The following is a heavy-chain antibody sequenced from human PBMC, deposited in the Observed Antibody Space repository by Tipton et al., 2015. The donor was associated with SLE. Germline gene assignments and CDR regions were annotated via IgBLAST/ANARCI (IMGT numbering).Heavy chain of an antibody. CDR2: IYYSGST. D-gene: IGHD1-1*01. Sequence: TLSLTCTVSGGSISSYHWNWIRQPPGKGLEWIGYIYYSGSTNYNPSLKSRVTISVDTSKNQFSLKLSSVTAADTAVYYCARLGTGIFDYWGQGTLVTVSS. V-gene: IGHV4-59*01. CDR1: GGSISSYH. CDR3: ARLGTGIFDY. J-gene: IGHJ4*02.